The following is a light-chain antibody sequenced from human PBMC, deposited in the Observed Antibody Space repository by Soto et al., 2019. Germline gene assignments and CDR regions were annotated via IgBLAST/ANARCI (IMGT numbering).Light chain of an antibody. V-gene: IGKV1-39*01. CDR2: AAS. CDR3: QQTHTTFT. CDR1: QSISTY. Sequence: DIQMTQSPSSLSASVGDRVTITCRASQSISTYLNWYQQKPGKVPKLLIYAASSLQSGVPSRFSGSGSGTDFTLTISSLQPEDFATYYCQQTHTTFTFVGGTTVEIK. J-gene: IGKJ4*01.